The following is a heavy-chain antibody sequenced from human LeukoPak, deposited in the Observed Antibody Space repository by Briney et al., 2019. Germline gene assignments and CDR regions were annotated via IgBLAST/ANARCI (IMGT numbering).Heavy chain of an antibody. CDR3: ARDRGGSYYDSSGSVTNI. Sequence: PSQTLSLTCTVSGGSISSGSYYWSWIRQPAGKGLEWIGRIYTSGSTNYNPSLKSRVTISADTSKNQLSLKLSSVTAADTAIYYCARDRGGSYYDSSGSVTNIWGQGTMVTVSS. V-gene: IGHV4-61*02. CDR2: IYTSGST. J-gene: IGHJ3*02. D-gene: IGHD3-22*01. CDR1: GGSISSGSYY.